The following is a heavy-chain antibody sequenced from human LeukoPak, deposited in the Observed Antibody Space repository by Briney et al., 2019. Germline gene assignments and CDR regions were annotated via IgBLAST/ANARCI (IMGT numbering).Heavy chain of an antibody. V-gene: IGHV1-69*04. CDR2: IIPILGIA. CDR3: ARDSQHCSGGSCYSDY. Sequence: GASVKVSCKASGGTFSSYAISWVRQAPGQGLEWMGRIIPILGIANYAQKFQGRVTITADKSTSTAYMELSSLRSEDTAVYYCARDSQHCSGGSCYSDYWSQGTLVTVSS. J-gene: IGHJ4*02. CDR1: GGTFSSYA. D-gene: IGHD2-15*01.